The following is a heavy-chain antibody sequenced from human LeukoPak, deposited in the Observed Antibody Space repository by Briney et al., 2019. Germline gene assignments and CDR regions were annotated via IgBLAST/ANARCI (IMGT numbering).Heavy chain of an antibody. CDR2: INSDGSST. D-gene: IGHD3-9*01. CDR3: ARVNDILTGYYLGGAFDP. V-gene: IGHV3-74*01. Sequence: PGGSLRLSCAPSGLTFSSYWMHWLRQAPGKGLVWVSRINSDGSSTRYADSVKGRFTISRDNAKNTLYLQMNSLRAEDTAAYYCARVNDILTGYYLGGAFDPWGQGTLVTVSS. J-gene: IGHJ5*02. CDR1: GLTFSSYW.